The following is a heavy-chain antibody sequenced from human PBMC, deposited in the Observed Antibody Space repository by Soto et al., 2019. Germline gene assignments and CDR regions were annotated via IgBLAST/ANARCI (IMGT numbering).Heavy chain of an antibody. CDR1: GGSFSGYY. CDR2: INHSGST. J-gene: IGHJ6*02. Sequence: SETLSLTCAVYGGSFSGYYWSWIRQPPGKGLEWIGEINHSGSTNYNPSLKSRVTISVDTSKNQFSLKLSSVTAADTAVYYCAFVTGTRFNYYGMDVWGQGTTVTVSS. CDR3: AFVTGTRFNYYGMDV. D-gene: IGHD1-7*01. V-gene: IGHV4-34*01.